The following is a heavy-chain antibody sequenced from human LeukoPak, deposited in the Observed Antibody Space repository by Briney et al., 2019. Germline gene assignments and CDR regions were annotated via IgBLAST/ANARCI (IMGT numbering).Heavy chain of an antibody. V-gene: IGHV3-7*01. Sequence: GGSLRLSCAASGFTFSSYWMSWVRQAPGKGLEWVANIKQDGSEKYYVDSVKGRFTISRDNAKRSVDLLMNNVRAEDTAVYYCVRAAPFDCSSTACALMDYWGHGILVTVSS. CDR3: VRAAPFDCSSTACALMDY. J-gene: IGHJ4*01. CDR1: GFTFSSYW. CDR2: IKQDGSEK. D-gene: IGHD6-13*01.